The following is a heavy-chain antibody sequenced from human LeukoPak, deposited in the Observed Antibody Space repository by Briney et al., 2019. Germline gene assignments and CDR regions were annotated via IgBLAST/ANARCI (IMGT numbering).Heavy chain of an antibody. J-gene: IGHJ4*02. CDR2: VTWNSGSI. D-gene: IGHD2-2*01. Sequence: PGRSLRLSCAASGFTFDDYAMHWVRQAPGKGLEWVSGVTWNSGSIDYADSVKGRFTISRDNAKNSLYLQMNSLRPEDTALYYCAKDIRSSTSCGNDYWGQGTLVTVSS. CDR1: GFTFDDYA. CDR3: AKDIRSSTSCGNDY. V-gene: IGHV3-9*01.